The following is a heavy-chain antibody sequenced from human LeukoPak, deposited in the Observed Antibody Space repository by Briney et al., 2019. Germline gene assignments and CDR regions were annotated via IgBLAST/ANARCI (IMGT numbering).Heavy chain of an antibody. J-gene: IGHJ4*02. CDR2: ISSSGSTI. CDR3: AREVMGVAVTGTIDY. CDR1: GFTFSDYY. V-gene: IGHV3-11*01. Sequence: PGGSLRLSCAASGFTFSDYYMSWIRQAPGKGLEWVSYISSSGSTIYYADSVKGRFTISRDNAKSSLYLQMNSLRADDTAVYYCAREVMGVAVTGTIDYWGQGTLVTVSS. D-gene: IGHD6-19*01.